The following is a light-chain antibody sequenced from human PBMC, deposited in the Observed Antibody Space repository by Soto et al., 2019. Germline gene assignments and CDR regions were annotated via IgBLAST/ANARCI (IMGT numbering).Light chain of an antibody. J-gene: IGKJ1*01. CDR2: STS. Sequence: EIVMTQSPATLSVSPGEGVTLSCRASQSMTTKLAWYQQKPGQAPRLLIYSTSSRATGIPDRFSGSGSGTDFTLTISRLEPEDSAVYYCQRYGGFGQGTKVDIK. CDR3: QRYGG. V-gene: IGKV3-20*01. CDR1: QSMTTK.